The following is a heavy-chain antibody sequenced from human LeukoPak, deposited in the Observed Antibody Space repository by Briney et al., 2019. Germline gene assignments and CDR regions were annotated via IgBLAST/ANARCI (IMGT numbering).Heavy chain of an antibody. CDR2: ISGDST. CDR1: GFTVSSNE. Sequence: AGGSLRLSCAASGFTVSSNEMSWVRQAPGKGLEWVSSISGDSTYYADSMKGRFTISRDNSKNTLHLQMNSLRAEDTAVYYCARDRLPSHQDDFDYWGQGTLVTVSS. CDR3: ARDRLPSHQDDFDY. D-gene: IGHD3-3*01. J-gene: IGHJ4*02. V-gene: IGHV3-38-3*01.